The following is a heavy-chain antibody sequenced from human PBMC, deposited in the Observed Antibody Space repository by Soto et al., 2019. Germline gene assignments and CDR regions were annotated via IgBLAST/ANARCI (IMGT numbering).Heavy chain of an antibody. CDR1: GFTFNGNA. CDR2: ISASGDT. V-gene: IGHV3-23*01. CDR3: AKNQPFWAPRAAFAY. Sequence: GGSLRLSCAASGFTFNGNAMSWVRQAPGKGPEWVSRISASGDTSYADSVKGRFTVSRDNSKNTLHLQMNSLRTEDTAVYYCAKNQPFWAPRAAFAYWGRGTLVTVSS. J-gene: IGHJ4*02. D-gene: IGHD2-2*01.